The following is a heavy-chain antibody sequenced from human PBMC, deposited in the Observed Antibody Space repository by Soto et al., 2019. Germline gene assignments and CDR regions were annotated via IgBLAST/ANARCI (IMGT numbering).Heavy chain of an antibody. CDR3: ARDWYFDL. J-gene: IGHJ2*01. Sequence: GASVKVSCKASGGTFSSYGISWVRQAPGQGLEWMGGISANNGKTNYAQKFQGRVTMTTDTSTSTAYMELRSLRSDDTAVYYCARDWYFDLWGRGTLVTVSS. CDR1: GGTFSSYG. V-gene: IGHV1-18*01. CDR2: ISANNGKT.